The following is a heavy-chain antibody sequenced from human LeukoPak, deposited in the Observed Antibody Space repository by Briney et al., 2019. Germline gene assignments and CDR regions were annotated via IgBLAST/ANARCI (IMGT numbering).Heavy chain of an antibody. CDR3: ARDRGVGAMDY. CDR1: GYTFTSYY. J-gene: IGHJ4*02. Sequence: ASVKVSCKASGYTFTSYYMHWVRQAPGQGLEWMGIINPSGGSTSYAQKFQGRVTMTRDMSTSTVYMELSSLRSEDTAVYYCARDRGVGAMDYWGQGTLVTVSS. D-gene: IGHD1-26*01. CDR2: INPSGGST. V-gene: IGHV1-46*01.